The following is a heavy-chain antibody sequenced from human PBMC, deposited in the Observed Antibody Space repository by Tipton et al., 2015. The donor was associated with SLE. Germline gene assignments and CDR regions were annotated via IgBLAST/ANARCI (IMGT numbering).Heavy chain of an antibody. CDR1: GGSFNHYY. CDR3: ARDRGRTLTVARDAAWFDP. D-gene: IGHD4-23*01. CDR2: ISHTGST. V-gene: IGHV4-34*01. J-gene: IGHJ5*02. Sequence: LRLSCAVYGGSFNHYYWNWIRQSPGKGLEWVGDISHTGSTTYNPSLKSRVTISLDTFKNQFSLKLESVTAADTAVYYCARDRGRTLTVARDAAWFDPWGQGTQVSVSS.